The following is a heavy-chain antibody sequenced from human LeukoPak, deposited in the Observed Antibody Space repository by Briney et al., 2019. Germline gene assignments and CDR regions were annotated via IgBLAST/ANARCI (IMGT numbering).Heavy chain of an antibody. CDR3: AKSYQLLSYFDY. CDR1: GYTFTVYY. J-gene: IGHJ4*02. V-gene: IGHV1-2*06. D-gene: IGHD2-2*01. Sequence: GASVTVSFTASGYTFTVYYMHWVRQAPGQGLEWMGRINPNSGGTNYAQKFQGRVTMTRDTSISTAYMELSRLRSDDTAVYYCAKSYQLLSYFDYWGQGTLVTVSS. CDR2: INPNSGGT.